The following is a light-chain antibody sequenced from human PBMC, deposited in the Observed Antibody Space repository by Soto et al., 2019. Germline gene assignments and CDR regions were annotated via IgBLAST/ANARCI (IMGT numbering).Light chain of an antibody. CDR2: GAS. CDR3: QQYNDWPPVYT. V-gene: IGKV3-15*01. CDR1: QNVRTN. J-gene: IGKJ2*01. Sequence: EIAMTQSPATLSVSPGERATRACWASQNVRTNIAWYQQKPGQAPRRLIYGASTRATGVPARFSGSGSGTEFTLTISSLQSEDFAIYFCQQYNDWPPVYTFGQGTKLEIK.